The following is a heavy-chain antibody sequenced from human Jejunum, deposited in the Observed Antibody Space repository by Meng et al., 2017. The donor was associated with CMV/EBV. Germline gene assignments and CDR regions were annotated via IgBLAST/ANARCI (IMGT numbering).Heavy chain of an antibody. V-gene: IGHV3-23*01. D-gene: IGHD3-10*01. CDR1: FTFSDYA. J-gene: IGHJ4*02. Sequence: FTFSDYAMPWVPQAPGKGLEWVSGFGANGDYINYADSVKGRFTISRDNSKNTMYLEMNSLRAEDTALYYCAKVSTFAYGPGSYFDHWGQGTLVTVSS. CDR3: AKVSTFAYGPGSYFDH. CDR2: FGANGDYI.